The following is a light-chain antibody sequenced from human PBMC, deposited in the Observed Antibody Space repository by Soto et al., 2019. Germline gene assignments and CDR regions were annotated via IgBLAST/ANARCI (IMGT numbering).Light chain of an antibody. Sequence: EIVLSHSPCTLSVSAGERATLSCSASQSVSNNYLAWYQQKPGQAPRLLIYGASNRATGIPDRFSGSGSGTDFTLTISRLEPEDFAVYYCQQYGSSGTFGQGTKVDIK. CDR2: GAS. CDR3: QQYGSSGT. V-gene: IGKV3-20*01. CDR1: QSVSNNY. J-gene: IGKJ1*01.